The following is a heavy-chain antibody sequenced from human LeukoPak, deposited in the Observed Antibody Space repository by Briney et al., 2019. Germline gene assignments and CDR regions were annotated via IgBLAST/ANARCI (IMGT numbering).Heavy chain of an antibody. V-gene: IGHV4-30-4*08. CDR3: ARAPGYCTNGVCSPYYYYYMDV. J-gene: IGHJ6*03. CDR2: IYYSGST. Sequence: SETLSLTCTVSGGSISSGDYYWSWIRQPPGKGLEWIEYIYYSGSTYYNPSLKSRVTISVDTSKNQFSLKLSSVTAADTAVYYCARAPGYCTNGVCSPYYYYYMDVWGKGTTVTVSS. D-gene: IGHD2-8*01. CDR1: GGSISSGDYY.